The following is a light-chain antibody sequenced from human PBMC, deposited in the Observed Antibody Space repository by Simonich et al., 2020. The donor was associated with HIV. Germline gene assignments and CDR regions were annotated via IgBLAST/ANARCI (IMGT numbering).Light chain of an antibody. CDR3: CSYAGSTTLV. CDR2: EVM. J-gene: IGLJ3*02. CDR1: SSDVGGYNY. Sequence: QSALTQPPSASGSPGQSVTISCTGTSSDVGGYNYVSWYQHHPGKAPKLMIFEVMKRPSGVSNRFSGSKSGNTASLTISGLQAEDEADYYCCSYAGSTTLVFGGGTKLTVL. V-gene: IGLV2-23*02.